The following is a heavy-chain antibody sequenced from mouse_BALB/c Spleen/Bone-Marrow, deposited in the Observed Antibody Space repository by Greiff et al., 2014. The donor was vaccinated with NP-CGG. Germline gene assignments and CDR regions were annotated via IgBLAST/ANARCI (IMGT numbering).Heavy chain of an antibody. V-gene: IGHV14-3*02. J-gene: IGHJ3*01. D-gene: IGHD1-1*01. CDR1: GFNIKDTY. CDR3: ASYYYGSSLFAY. Sequence: EVQLQQSGAELVKPGASVKLSCTASGFNIKDTYMHWVKQRPEQGLEWIGRIDPANGNTKYDPKFQGKANITADTSSNTAYLQLSSLTSEDTAVYYCASYYYGSSLFAYWGQGTLVTVSA. CDR2: IDPANGNT.